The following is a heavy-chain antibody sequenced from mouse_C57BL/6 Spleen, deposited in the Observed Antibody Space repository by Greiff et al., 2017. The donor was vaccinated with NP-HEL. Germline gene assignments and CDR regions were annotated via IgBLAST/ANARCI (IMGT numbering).Heavy chain of an antibody. Sequence: VQLKESGPELVKPGASVKISCKASGYSFTDYNMNWVKQSNGKSLEWIGVINPNYGTTSYNQKFKGKATLTVDQSSSTAYMQLNSLTSEDSAVYYWDHRSGYWYYDYWGKGTTLTVAS. CDR1: GYSFTDYN. V-gene: IGHV1-39*01. J-gene: IGHJ2*01. CDR3: DHRSGYWYYDY. CDR2: INPNYGTT. D-gene: IGHD3-2*02.